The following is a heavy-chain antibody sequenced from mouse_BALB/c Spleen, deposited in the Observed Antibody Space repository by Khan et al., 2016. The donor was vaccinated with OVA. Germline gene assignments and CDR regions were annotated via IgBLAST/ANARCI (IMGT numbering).Heavy chain of an antibody. CDR3: ARPAYDGYYDY. D-gene: IGHD2-3*01. J-gene: IGHJ2*01. CDR2: ISTYSGNT. CDR1: GYTFTDYA. V-gene: IGHV1S137*01. Sequence: QVQLQQSGPELVRPGVSVKISCKGSGYTFTDYAIYWVKQSHAKSLEWVGLISTYSGNTNYNQKFKVKATMTVDKSSSKAYMELARLTSEDSAIYYWARPAYDGYYDYWGQGTTPTVSS.